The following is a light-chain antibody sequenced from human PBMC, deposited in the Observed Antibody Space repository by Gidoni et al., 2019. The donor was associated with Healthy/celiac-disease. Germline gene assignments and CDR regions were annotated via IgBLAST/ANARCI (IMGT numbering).Light chain of an antibody. Sequence: DIQMTQSPSSLSASVGDRVTITCRASQSIRNYLAWYQQKPGKVPKRLIYAASSLQSGVPSRFSGSGSGTDFTLTISSLQPEDVATYYCQKYNSAPRTFGQGTKVEIK. CDR2: AAS. CDR3: QKYNSAPRT. J-gene: IGKJ1*01. CDR1: QSIRNY. V-gene: IGKV1-27*01.